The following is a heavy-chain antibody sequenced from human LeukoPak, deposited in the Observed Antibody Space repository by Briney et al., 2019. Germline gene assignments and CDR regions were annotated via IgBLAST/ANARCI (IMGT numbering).Heavy chain of an antibody. D-gene: IGHD5-18*01. V-gene: IGHV3-23*01. J-gene: IGHJ4*02. Sequence: GGSLRLSCVASGITFSNYAVSWVRQTPEKGLDWVSVISGSAHKIRYADSVKGRFTISRDNSENIVYLQMNNLRAEDTAVYYCAGRVTGYSSGYVYWGQGTLVTVSS. CDR1: GITFSNYA. CDR2: ISGSAHKI. CDR3: AGRVTGYSSGYVY.